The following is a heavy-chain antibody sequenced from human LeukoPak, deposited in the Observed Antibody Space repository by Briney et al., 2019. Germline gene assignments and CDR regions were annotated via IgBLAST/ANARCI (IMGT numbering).Heavy chain of an antibody. CDR3: ARHQTVLLWFGESGPIDY. Sequence: SETLSLTCTVSGGSISSGGYYWSWIRQHPGKGLEWIGYIYYSGSTYYNPSLKSRVTISVDTSKNQFSLKLSSVTAADTAVYYCARHQTVLLWFGESGPIDYWGQGTLVTVSS. CDR1: GGSISSGGYY. J-gene: IGHJ4*02. D-gene: IGHD3-10*01. CDR2: IYYSGST. V-gene: IGHV4-31*03.